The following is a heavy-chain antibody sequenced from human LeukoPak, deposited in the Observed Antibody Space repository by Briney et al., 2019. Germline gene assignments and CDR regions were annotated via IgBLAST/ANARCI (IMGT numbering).Heavy chain of an antibody. D-gene: IGHD3-22*01. Sequence: ASETLSLTCTVSGGSISSYYWSWIRQPAGKGLEWIGRIYTSGSTNYNPSLKSRVTMSVDTSKNQFSLKLSSVTAADTAVYYCARDRGSSGHSHFDYWGQGTLVTVSS. J-gene: IGHJ4*02. CDR3: ARDRGSSGHSHFDY. V-gene: IGHV4-4*07. CDR1: GGSISSYY. CDR2: IYTSGST.